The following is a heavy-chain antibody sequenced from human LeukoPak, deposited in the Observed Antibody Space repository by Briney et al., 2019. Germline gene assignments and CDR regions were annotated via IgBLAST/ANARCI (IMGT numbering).Heavy chain of an antibody. CDR3: ARDGSGGGGYFDY. Sequence: ASVKVSCKTSGHTFTSYGVSWVRQAPGQGLEWMGWIGTHNGNTNYAQKFQGRVIMTTDTSTSAAYMELMSLRSDDTAVFYCARDGSGGGGYFDYWGQGTLVTVSS. CDR2: IGTHNGNT. J-gene: IGHJ4*02. V-gene: IGHV1-18*01. CDR1: GHTFTSYG. D-gene: IGHD6-19*01.